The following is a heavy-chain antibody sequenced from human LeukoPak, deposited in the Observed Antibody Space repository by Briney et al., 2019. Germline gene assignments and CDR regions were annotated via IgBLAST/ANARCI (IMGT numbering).Heavy chain of an antibody. D-gene: IGHD4/OR15-4a*01. V-gene: IGHV3-43*02. Sequence: GGSLRLSCAPSGFTFDEYAMHWVRQAPGKGLEWVSLISGDGASTYYAPSVKGRVTVSRDNNRNSLFLQMNNLRTEDSALYYCAEDLSMVFDAFNIWGQGTLVTVSS. J-gene: IGHJ3*02. CDR3: AEDLSMVFDAFNI. CDR2: ISGDGAST. CDR1: GFTFDEYA.